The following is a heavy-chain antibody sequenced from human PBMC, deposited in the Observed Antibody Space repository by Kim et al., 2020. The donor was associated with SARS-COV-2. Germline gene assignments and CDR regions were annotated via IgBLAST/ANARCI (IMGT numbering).Heavy chain of an antibody. D-gene: IGHD2-15*01. V-gene: IGHV4-30-2*01. J-gene: IGHJ4*02. Sequence: SETLSLTCGVSGASVSSASFSWSWVRQPPGKGLEWIGNIYDNGYTYYSPSLRSRVSISVDRSKNQFSLKLSSVTAADTAVYYCARLAGRTTHFFDHWGQG. CDR2: IYDNGYT. CDR1: GASVSSASFS. CDR3: ARLAGRTTHFFDH.